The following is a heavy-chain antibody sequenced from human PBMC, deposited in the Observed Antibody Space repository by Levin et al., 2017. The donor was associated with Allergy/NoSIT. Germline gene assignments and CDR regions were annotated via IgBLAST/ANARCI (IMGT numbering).Heavy chain of an antibody. Sequence: KGGESLKISCKGSGYSFTSYWIGWVRQMPGKGLEWMGIIYPGDSDTRYSPSFQGQVTISADKSISTAYLQWSSLKASDTAMYYCARTTGWRYCSGGSCYSRVDYWGQGTLVTVSS. D-gene: IGHD2-15*01. CDR2: IYPGDSDT. CDR1: GYSFTSYW. J-gene: IGHJ4*02. V-gene: IGHV5-51*01. CDR3: ARTTGWRYCSGGSCYSRVDY.